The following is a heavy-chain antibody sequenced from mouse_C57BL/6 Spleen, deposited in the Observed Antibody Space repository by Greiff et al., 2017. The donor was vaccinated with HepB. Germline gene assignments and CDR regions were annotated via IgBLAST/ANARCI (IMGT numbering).Heavy chain of an antibody. CDR2: IHPNSGST. Sequence: VQLQQPGAELVKPGASVKLSCKASGYTFTSYWMHWVKQRPGQGLEWIGMIHPNSGSTNYNEKFKSKATLTVDKSSSTAYMQLSSLTSEDSAVYYCARNGNYEGYFDYWGQGTTLTVSS. V-gene: IGHV1-64*01. J-gene: IGHJ2*01. CDR3: ARNGNYEGYFDY. D-gene: IGHD2-1*01. CDR1: GYTFTSYW.